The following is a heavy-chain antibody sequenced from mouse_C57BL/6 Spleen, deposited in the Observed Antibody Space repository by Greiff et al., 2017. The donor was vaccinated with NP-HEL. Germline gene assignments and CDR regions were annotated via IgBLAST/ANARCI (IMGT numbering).Heavy chain of an antibody. J-gene: IGHJ3*01. Sequence: EVNLVESGGDLVKPGGSLKLSCAASGFTFSSYGMSWVRQTPDKRLEWVATISSGGSYTYYPDSVKGRFTISRDNAKNTLYLQMSSLKSEDTAMYYCARQSYDGNSFAYWGQGTLVTVSA. CDR1: GFTFSSYG. D-gene: IGHD2-10*01. V-gene: IGHV5-6*01. CDR2: ISSGGSYT. CDR3: ARQSYDGNSFAY.